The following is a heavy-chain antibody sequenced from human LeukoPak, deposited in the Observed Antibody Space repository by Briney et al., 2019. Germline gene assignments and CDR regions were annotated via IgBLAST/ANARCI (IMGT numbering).Heavy chain of an antibody. D-gene: IGHD3-9*01. Sequence: PGGSLRLSCAASGFTFSDSAIHWVRQASGKGLEWVGRIRTKPNNYATSYAASVAGRFALSRDDSKNTAYLQMNSLKTEDTAVYYSTTSFDWLLDNWGQGTLVTVSS. J-gene: IGHJ4*02. V-gene: IGHV3-73*01. CDR3: TTSFDWLLDN. CDR1: GFTFSDSA. CDR2: IRTKPNNYAT.